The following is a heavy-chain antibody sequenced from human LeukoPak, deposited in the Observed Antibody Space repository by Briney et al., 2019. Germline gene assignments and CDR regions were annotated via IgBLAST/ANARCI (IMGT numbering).Heavy chain of an antibody. D-gene: IGHD3-10*01. CDR3: ARATAITMVRGYYFDY. CDR2: IYHSGST. V-gene: IGHV4-39*07. Sequence: SETLSLTCTVSGGSISSSSYYWGWIRQPPGKGLEWIGEIYHSGSTNYNPSLKSRVTISVDKSKNQFSLKLSSVTAADTAVYYCARATAITMVRGYYFDYWGQGTLVTVSS. CDR1: GGSISSSSYY. J-gene: IGHJ4*02.